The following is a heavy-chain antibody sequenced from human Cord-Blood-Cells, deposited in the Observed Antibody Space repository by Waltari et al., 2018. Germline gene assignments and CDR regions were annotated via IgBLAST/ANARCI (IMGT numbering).Heavy chain of an antibody. D-gene: IGHD3-10*01. CDR1: GGSFSGYY. Sequence: QVQLQQWGAGLLKPSETLSLTCAVYGGSFSGYYWSWIRQPPGKGLEWIGEINHSGRTNYTPSLKSRVTISVDTSKNQFSLKLSSVTAADTAVYYCAREVTMVRGVLDVWGQGTTVTVSS. V-gene: IGHV4-34*01. CDR3: AREVTMVRGVLDV. J-gene: IGHJ6*02. CDR2: INHSGRT.